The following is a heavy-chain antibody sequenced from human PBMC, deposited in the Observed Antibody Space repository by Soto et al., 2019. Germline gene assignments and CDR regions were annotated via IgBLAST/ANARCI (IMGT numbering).Heavy chain of an antibody. D-gene: IGHD2-2*01. CDR2: INHSGST. CDR3: ARSTPSRVCSSTSCYLGAIFDY. J-gene: IGHJ4*02. CDR1: GGSFSGYY. Sequence: SETLSLTCAVYGGSFSGYYWSWIRQPPGKGLEWIGEINHSGSTDYNPSLKSRVTISVDTSKNQFSLKLSSVTAADTAVYYCARSTPSRVCSSTSCYLGAIFDYWGQGTLVTVSS. V-gene: IGHV4-34*01.